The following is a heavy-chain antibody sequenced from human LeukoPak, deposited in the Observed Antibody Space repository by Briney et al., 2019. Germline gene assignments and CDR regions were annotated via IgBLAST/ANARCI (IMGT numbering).Heavy chain of an antibody. CDR3: AKQQWFGELIDC. CDR2: ISGSGGST. J-gene: IGHJ4*02. V-gene: IGHV3-23*01. Sequence: GGSLRLSCAASGFTFSSYAMSWVRQAPGKGLEWVSAISGSGGSTYYADFVKGRFAISRDNSKNTLYLQINSLRAEDTAVYYCAKQQWFGELIDCWGQGTLVTVSS. CDR1: GFTFSSYA. D-gene: IGHD3-10*01.